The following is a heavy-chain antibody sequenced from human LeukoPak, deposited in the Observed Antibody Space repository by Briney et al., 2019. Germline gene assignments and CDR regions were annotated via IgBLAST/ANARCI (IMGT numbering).Heavy chain of an antibody. D-gene: IGHD6-13*01. J-gene: IGHJ4*02. Sequence: SQTLSLTCAISGDSISSNSAAWNWIRQSPSSGLEWLGRTYYRSKWYNDYAVSVKSRITINPDTSKNQFSLQLNSVTPEDTAVYYCARDPDSSWYDGYFDYWGQGTLVTVSS. CDR3: ARDPDSSWYDGYFDY. CDR1: GDSISSNSAA. CDR2: TYYRSKWYN. V-gene: IGHV6-1*01.